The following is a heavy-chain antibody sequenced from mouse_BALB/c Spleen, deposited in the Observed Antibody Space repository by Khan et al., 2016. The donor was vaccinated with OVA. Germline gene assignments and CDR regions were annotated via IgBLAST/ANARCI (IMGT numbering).Heavy chain of an antibody. CDR3: ARTYFSDGNYGDYFTMDY. Sequence: VQLQQSGPGLVQPSQSLSITCTVSGFSLTSYGVPWVRQSPGKGLEWLGVIWSGGSTDYNSAFISRLTISKANSKSQAFFKMNSLQAKDTAIYYCARTYFSDGNYGDYFTMDYWGQGTSVTVSS. CDR1: GFSLTSYG. J-gene: IGHJ4*01. D-gene: IGHD2-1*01. V-gene: IGHV2-2*02. CDR2: IWSGGST.